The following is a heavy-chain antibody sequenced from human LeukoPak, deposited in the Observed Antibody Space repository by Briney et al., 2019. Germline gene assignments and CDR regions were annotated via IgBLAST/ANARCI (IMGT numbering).Heavy chain of an antibody. V-gene: IGHV3-74*01. CDR2: INPDGSNT. J-gene: IGHJ4*02. D-gene: IGHD3-10*01. CDR3: AKDLHYGSADY. CDR1: GFTVSNYW. Sequence: GGSLRLSCAASGFTVSNYWMHWVRQDPGKGLVWVSYINPDGSNTNYADSVKGRSTISRDNAKNALYLQMNSLRAEDTAVYYCAKDLHYGSADYWGQGTLVTVSS.